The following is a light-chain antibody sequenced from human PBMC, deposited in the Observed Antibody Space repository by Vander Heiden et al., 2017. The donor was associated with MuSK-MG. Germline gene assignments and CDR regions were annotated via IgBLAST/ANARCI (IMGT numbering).Light chain of an antibody. CDR2: DVS. Sequence: SVSGSPGQSITISCTGTSSDVGGYNYVSWYQQHPGKAPKLMIYDVSNRPSGVSNRFSGSKSGNTDYPTISALQAEDESDEDGSSYQSSRTPYSVFGGGTKVTVL. CDR3: SSYQSSRTPYSV. CDR1: SSDVGGYNY. J-gene: IGLJ1*01. V-gene: IGLV2-14*04.